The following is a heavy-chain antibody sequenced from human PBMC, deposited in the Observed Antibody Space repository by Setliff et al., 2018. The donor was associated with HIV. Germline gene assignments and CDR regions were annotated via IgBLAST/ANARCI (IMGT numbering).Heavy chain of an antibody. Sequence: GSLRLSCAASGFTFSGSDMHWVRQASGKGLEWVGRIRSKVNTYATAYAASVRGRFTISRDNAKNSLYLQMNSLRAEDTAVYYCARVSELLAYYMDVWGKGTTVTVSS. J-gene: IGHJ6*03. V-gene: IGHV3-73*01. CDR2: IRSKVNTYAT. CDR1: GFTFSGSD. D-gene: IGHD1-26*01. CDR3: ARVSELLAYYMDV.